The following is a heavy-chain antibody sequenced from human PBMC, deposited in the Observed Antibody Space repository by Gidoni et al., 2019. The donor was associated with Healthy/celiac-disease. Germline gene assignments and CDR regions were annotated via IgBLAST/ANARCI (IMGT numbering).Heavy chain of an antibody. CDR1: GFTFSSYG. J-gene: IGHJ4*02. V-gene: IGHV3-23*01. CDR3: AKCPTRDGYNTELDY. CDR2: ISGSGCST. Sequence: EVQLLESGGGLVQPGGSLRLSCAASGFTFSSYGMSWVRQAPGKGLAWVSAISGSGCSTYYADSVKGRFTISRDNSKNTLYLQMNSLRAEDTAVYYCAKCPTRDGYNTELDYWGQGTLVTVSS. D-gene: IGHD5-12*01.